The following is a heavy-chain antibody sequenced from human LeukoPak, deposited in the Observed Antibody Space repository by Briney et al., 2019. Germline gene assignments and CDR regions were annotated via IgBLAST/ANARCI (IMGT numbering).Heavy chain of an antibody. J-gene: IGHJ4*02. CDR1: GFTFDEYG. V-gene: IGHV3-20*04. CDR3: ASRRRWSFDY. D-gene: IGHD2-15*01. Sequence: GGSLRLSCAASGFTFDEYGMSWVRQAPGKGLEWVSGINWNGGSTVYADSVKGRFTISRDKAKNSLYMQMNSLRGEDTALYYCASRRRWSFDYWGQGTLVTVSS. CDR2: INWNGGST.